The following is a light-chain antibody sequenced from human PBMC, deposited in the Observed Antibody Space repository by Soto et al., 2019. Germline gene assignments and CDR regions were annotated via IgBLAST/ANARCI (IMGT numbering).Light chain of an antibody. Sequence: QSVLTQPPSASGTPGQRVTISCSGSSSNIGSKSVYWYQQLPGTAPQLLIYLDDQRPSGVPDRFSGSKYVASASLAISWRRSEEEADDYCAVWDDSRSGRVFGGGTKLTVL. J-gene: IGLJ3*02. CDR2: LDD. CDR3: AVWDDSRSGRV. V-gene: IGLV1-47*01. CDR1: SSNIGSKS.